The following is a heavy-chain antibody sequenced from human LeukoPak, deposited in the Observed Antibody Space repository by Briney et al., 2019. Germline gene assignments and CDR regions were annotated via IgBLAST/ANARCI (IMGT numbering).Heavy chain of an antibody. Sequence: GRSLRLSCVASGFIFDDYAMHWVRQAPGKGLEWVSDISWNSGNVGYANSVKGRFTISRDNSKNTLYLRMNSLRVEDTAVFYCARGFGEPAALTDYWGQGTLVTVSS. V-gene: IGHV3-9*01. CDR1: GFIFDDYA. CDR3: ARGFGEPAALTDY. D-gene: IGHD3-10*01. CDR2: ISWNSGNV. J-gene: IGHJ4*02.